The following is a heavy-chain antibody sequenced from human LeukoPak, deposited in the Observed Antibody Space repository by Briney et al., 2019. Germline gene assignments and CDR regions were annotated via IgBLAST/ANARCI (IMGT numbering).Heavy chain of an antibody. CDR2: ISGSGGST. D-gene: IGHD1-26*01. Sequence: GGSLRFSCAASGFTFSSYAMSWVRQAPGKGLEWVSAISGSGGSTYYADSVKGRFTISRDNSKNTLYLQMNSLRAEDTAVYYCAKLDRATKGLFDIWGQGTMVTVSS. J-gene: IGHJ3*02. CDR1: GFTFSSYA. V-gene: IGHV3-23*01. CDR3: AKLDRATKGLFDI.